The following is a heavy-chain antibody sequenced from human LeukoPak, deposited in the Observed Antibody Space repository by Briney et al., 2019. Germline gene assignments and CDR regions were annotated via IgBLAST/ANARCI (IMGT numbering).Heavy chain of an antibody. CDR2: MNPNSGNT. CDR3: ARGSAYYGILTLNYYYYMDV. CDR1: GYTFTSYD. V-gene: IGHV1-8*01. J-gene: IGHJ6*03. Sequence: ASVKVSCKASGYTFTSYDINWVRQATGQGLEWMGWMNPNSGNTGYAQKFQGRVTMTRNTSISTAYMELSSLRSEDMAVYYCARGSAYYGILTLNYYYYMDVWGKGTTVTISS. D-gene: IGHD3-9*01.